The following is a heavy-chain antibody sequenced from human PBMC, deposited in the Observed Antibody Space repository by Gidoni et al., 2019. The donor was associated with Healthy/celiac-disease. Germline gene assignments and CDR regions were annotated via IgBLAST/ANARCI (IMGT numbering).Heavy chain of an antibody. J-gene: IGHJ4*02. D-gene: IGHD6-19*01. CDR2: ISSGGTNI. Sequence: QVELVESGGGLVRPGWSLRLSCAASGFIFSDHYMSWIRQAPGKGLEWISYISSGGTNIYYADSVKGRFTISRDNAKNSLYLQMNSLRAEDTAVYYCARAMYNSGWYASDYWGQGTLVTVSS. V-gene: IGHV3-11*01. CDR3: ARAMYNSGWYASDY. CDR1: GFIFSDHY.